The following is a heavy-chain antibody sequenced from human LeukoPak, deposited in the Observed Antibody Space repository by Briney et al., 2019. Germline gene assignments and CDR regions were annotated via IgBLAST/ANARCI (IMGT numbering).Heavy chain of an antibody. CDR3: ARVLRAASWRSYDY. Sequence: SETLSLTCTVSGGSVSNSLYYWSWIRQPPGKGLEWIGYIYYSGSTNYNPSLKSRVTISIDTSRNQFSLRLNPMTAADTAVYYCARVLRAASWRSYDYWGQGSLVTVSS. V-gene: IGHV4-61*01. J-gene: IGHJ4*02. CDR1: GGSVSNSLYY. CDR2: IYYSGST. D-gene: IGHD5-18*01.